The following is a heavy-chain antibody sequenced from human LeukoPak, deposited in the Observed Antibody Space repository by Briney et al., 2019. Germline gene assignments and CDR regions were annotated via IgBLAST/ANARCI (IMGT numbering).Heavy chain of an antibody. Sequence: GGSLRLSCAASGFTFSTYAMHWVRQAPGKGLEWVAVIPYDGSNKYYADSVKGRFTISRENSKNRLYLQMNSLRAEDTAVYYCTTDLIDGGNFRKGGLDYWGQGTLVTVSS. D-gene: IGHD4-23*01. V-gene: IGHV3-30*04. CDR1: GFTFSTYA. CDR3: TTDLIDGGNFRKGGLDY. J-gene: IGHJ4*02. CDR2: IPYDGSNK.